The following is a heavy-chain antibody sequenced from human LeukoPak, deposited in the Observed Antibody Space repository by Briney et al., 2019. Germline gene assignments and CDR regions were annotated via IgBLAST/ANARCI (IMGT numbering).Heavy chain of an antibody. CDR1: GFSLSTSGVG. CDR3: AHNGLYH. CDR2: TYWNDDQ. D-gene: IGHD2-2*03. Sequence: ESGPTLVKPTQTLTLTCTFSGFSLSTSGVGVAWMRQSPGQAPEWLAVTYWNDDQRYSPSLKSRLTITKDTSKNQVVLTMTNMDPADTATYHCAHNGLYHWGQGTLATVSS. V-gene: IGHV2-5*01. J-gene: IGHJ5*02.